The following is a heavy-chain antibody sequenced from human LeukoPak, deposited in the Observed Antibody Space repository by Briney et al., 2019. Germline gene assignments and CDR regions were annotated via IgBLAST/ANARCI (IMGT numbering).Heavy chain of an antibody. J-gene: IGHJ3*02. CDR3: ARVKVSSWYWDAFDI. D-gene: IGHD6-13*01. CDR2: IIPIFGTA. CDR1: GYTFTSYA. Sequence: SVKVSCKASGYTFTSYAISWVRQAPGQGLEWMGGIIPIFGTANYAQKFQGRVTITTDESTSTAYMELSSLRSEDTAVYYCARVKVSSWYWDAFDIWGQGTMVTVSS. V-gene: IGHV1-69*05.